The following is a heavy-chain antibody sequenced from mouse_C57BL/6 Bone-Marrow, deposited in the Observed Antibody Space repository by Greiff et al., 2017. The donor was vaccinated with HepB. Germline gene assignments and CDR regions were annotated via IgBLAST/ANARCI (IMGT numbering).Heavy chain of an antibody. CDR2: IHPNSGST. CDR1: GYTFTSYW. CDR3: ASAYYSNYGDAMDY. V-gene: IGHV1-64*01. Sequence: VQLQQPGAELVKPGASVKLSCKASGYTFTSYWMHWVKQRPGQGLEWIGMIHPNSGSTNYNEKFKSKATLTVDKSSSTAYMQLSSLTSEDSAVYYCASAYYSNYGDAMDYWGQGTSVTVSS. D-gene: IGHD2-5*01. J-gene: IGHJ4*01.